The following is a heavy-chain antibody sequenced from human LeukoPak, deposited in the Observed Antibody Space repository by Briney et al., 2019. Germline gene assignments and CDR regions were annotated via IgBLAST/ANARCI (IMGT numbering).Heavy chain of an antibody. D-gene: IGHD3-22*01. CDR3: ARSGDYDSSGYAGSFDI. CDR2: MNPNRGNT. J-gene: IGHJ3*02. V-gene: IGHV1-8*01. Sequence: ASVKVSCKASGYTFTSYDINWVRQATGQGLEWMGWMNPNRGNTGYAQKFQGRVTMTRNTSISTAYMELSSLRSEDTAVYYCARSGDYDSSGYAGSFDIWGQGTMVTVSS. CDR1: GYTFTSYD.